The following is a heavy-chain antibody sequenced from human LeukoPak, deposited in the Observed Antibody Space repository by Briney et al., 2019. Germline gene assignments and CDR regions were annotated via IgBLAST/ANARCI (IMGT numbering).Heavy chain of an antibody. J-gene: IGHJ4*02. CDR1: GFTFSSYA. D-gene: IGHD3-22*01. V-gene: IGHV3-23*01. CDR2: ISGSGGNT. Sequence: GSLRPSCAASGFTFSSYAMSWVRQAPGKGLEWVSAISGSGGNTYYADSVKGRFTISRDNSKNTLYLQMNSLRAEDTAVFYCAKISGDDSSDYWGQGTLVTVSS. CDR3: AKISGDDSSDY.